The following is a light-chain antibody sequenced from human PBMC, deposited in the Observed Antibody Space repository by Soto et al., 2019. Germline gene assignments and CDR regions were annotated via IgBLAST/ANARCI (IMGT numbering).Light chain of an antibody. CDR2: EVT. V-gene: IGLV2-14*01. CDR1: SSDVGDYPY. CDR3: SSYSATNTLV. J-gene: IGLJ1*01. Sequence: ALTQPASVSGSPGQSITISCTGTSSDVGDYPYVSWYQQHPGEVPKLIIYEVTNRPSGVTSRFSGSKSENTASLTISGLQAEDEADYYCSSYSATNTLVSGGRTKVTV.